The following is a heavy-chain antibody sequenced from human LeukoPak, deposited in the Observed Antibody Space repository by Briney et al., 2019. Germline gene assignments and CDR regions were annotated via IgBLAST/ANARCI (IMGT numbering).Heavy chain of an antibody. Sequence: SDTLSLTCTVSGGSISSYYWSWIRQPPGKGLEWIGYIYTSGSTNYNPSLKSRVTISVDTSKNQFSLKLSSVTAADTAVYYCARHVRSGYSYGHVDYWGQGTLVTVSS. J-gene: IGHJ4*02. CDR3: ARHVRSGYSYGHVDY. CDR2: IYTSGST. D-gene: IGHD5-18*01. CDR1: GGSISSYY. V-gene: IGHV4-4*09.